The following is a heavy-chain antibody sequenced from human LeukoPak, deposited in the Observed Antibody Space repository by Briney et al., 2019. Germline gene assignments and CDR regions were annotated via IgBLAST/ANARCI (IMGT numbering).Heavy chain of an antibody. V-gene: IGHV3-23*01. CDR3: AKGVGYCSGGSCQQFDY. CDR1: GFTFSSYN. D-gene: IGHD2-15*01. Sequence: TGGSLRLSCAASGFTFSSYNMNWVRQAPGKGLKWVSAISGSGGSTYYADSVKGRITISRDNSKNTLYLQMNSLRAEDTAVYYCAKGVGYCSGGSCQQFDYWGQGTLVTVSS. J-gene: IGHJ4*02. CDR2: ISGSGGST.